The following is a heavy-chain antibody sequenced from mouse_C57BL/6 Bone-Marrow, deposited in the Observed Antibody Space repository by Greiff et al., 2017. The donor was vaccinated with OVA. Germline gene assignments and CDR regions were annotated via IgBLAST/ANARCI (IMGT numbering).Heavy chain of an antibody. CDR3: AKSNLYYDYSAWFAY. D-gene: IGHD2-4*01. Sequence: QVQLKESGPGLVQPSQSLSITCTVSGFSLTSYGVHWVRQSPGKGLEWLGVIWRGGSADYNAAFMSRLSITKDNSKSQVFFKMNSLQADDTAIYYCAKSNLYYDYSAWFAYWGQGTLVTVSA. V-gene: IGHV2-5*01. CDR2: IWRGGSA. J-gene: IGHJ3*01. CDR1: GFSLTSYG.